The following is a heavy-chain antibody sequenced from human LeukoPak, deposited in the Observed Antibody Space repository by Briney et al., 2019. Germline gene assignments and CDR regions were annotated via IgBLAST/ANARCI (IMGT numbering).Heavy chain of an antibody. CDR3: AKVWYRIAAAGYYFDY. V-gene: IGHV3-23*01. CDR1: GFTFNSYA. Sequence: GGSLRLSCAPSGFTFNSYAMSWVRQAPGKGLEWVSSISGSGGSTYYADSVKGRFTISRDNSKNTLYLQMNSLRAEDTAVYYCAKVWYRIAAAGYYFDYWGQGTLVTVSS. D-gene: IGHD6-13*01. CDR2: ISGSGGST. J-gene: IGHJ4*02.